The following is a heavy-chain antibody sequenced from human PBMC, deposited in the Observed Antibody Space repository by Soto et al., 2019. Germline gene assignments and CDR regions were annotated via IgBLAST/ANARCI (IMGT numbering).Heavy chain of an antibody. CDR1: GGSVSSGSYY. CDR3: ARVGGLAARTFDY. CDR2: IYNSGST. Sequence: SETLSLTCTVSGGSVSSGSYYWSWIRQPPGKGLEWIGYIYNSGSTNYNPSLKSRVTISVDTSKNHFSLNLSSMSPADTAVYYCARVGGLAARTFDYWGPGTLVTVSS. J-gene: IGHJ4*02. D-gene: IGHD6-6*01. V-gene: IGHV4-61*03.